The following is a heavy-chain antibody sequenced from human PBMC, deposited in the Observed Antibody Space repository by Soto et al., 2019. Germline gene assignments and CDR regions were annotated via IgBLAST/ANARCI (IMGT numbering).Heavy chain of an antibody. Sequence: SVDVSCPDSGYTLTGGFVHCVRQAQRQGLEWMGWINPNNGDTNYAQNFQGRVTMTRDTSINTAYMELSRLRSDDTAVYYCARIKTYYDSRGGIAYWVQGALVTGFS. V-gene: IGHV1-2*02. CDR1: GYTLTGGF. D-gene: IGHD3-22*01. CDR2: INPNNGDT. J-gene: IGHJ4*02. CDR3: ARIKTYYDSRGGIAY.